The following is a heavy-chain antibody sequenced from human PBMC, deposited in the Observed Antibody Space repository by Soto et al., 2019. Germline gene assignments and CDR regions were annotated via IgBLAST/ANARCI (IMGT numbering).Heavy chain of an antibody. J-gene: IGHJ4*02. V-gene: IGHV3-23*01. CDR2: ISGSGGST. D-gene: IGHD3-3*01. CDR1: GFTFSSYA. CDR3: AKVSPESPLFLEWLSVDYFDY. Sequence: GGSLRLSCAASGFTFSSYAMSWVRQAPGKGLEWVSAISGSGGSTYYADSVKGRFTISRDNSKNTLYLQMNSLRAEDTAVYYCAKVSPESPLFLEWLSVDYFDYWGQGTLVTVSS.